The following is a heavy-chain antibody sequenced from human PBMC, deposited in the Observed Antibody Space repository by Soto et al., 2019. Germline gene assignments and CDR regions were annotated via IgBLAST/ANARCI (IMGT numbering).Heavy chain of an antibody. Sequence: SETLSLTCTVSGGSISSSSYYWGWIRQPPGKGLEWIGSIYYSGSTYYNPSLKSRVTISVDTSKNQFSLKLSSVTAADTAVYYCARDGSYYDSSGYYYAYYYYGMDVWGQGTTVTVSS. J-gene: IGHJ6*02. CDR1: GGSISSSSYY. D-gene: IGHD3-22*01. V-gene: IGHV4-39*02. CDR3: ARDGSYYDSSGYYYAYYYYGMDV. CDR2: IYYSGST.